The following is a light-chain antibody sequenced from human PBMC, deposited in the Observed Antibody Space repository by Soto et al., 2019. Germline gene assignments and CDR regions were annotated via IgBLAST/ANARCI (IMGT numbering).Light chain of an antibody. CDR1: QSVSNNY. Sequence: EIVLTQSPGTLSLSPGERATLSCRASQSVSNNYLAWYQQKPGQAPRLLIYGASNRATGIPDRFIGSGSGTELNLTISTLEPEDFAVYYCQQYCSSGTFGQGTKV. CDR3: QQYCSSGT. V-gene: IGKV3-20*01. CDR2: GAS. J-gene: IGKJ1*01.